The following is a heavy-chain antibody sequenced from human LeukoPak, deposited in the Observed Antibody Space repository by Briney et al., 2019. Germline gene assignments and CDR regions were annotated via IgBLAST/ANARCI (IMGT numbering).Heavy chain of an antibody. CDR3: ARDGGIAVASHLIDF. Sequence: ASVKVSCKASGYIFTNYGITWARQAPGQGLEWMGWISAYNGNTNYAQKLLGRVIMTTDTSTTTAYMELRSLISDDTAVYYCARDGGIAVASHLIDFWGQGTLVTVSS. V-gene: IGHV1-18*01. J-gene: IGHJ4*02. CDR2: ISAYNGNT. D-gene: IGHD6-19*01. CDR1: GYIFTNYG.